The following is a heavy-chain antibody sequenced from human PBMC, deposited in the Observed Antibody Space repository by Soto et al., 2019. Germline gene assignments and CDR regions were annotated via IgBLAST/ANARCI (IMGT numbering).Heavy chain of an antibody. Sequence: SETLPLTCTVSGGPISSNYWTWIRRPPGKGLEWIGYFCSCGSTNYCSSLRIRVTISEDTSKIQCSLKVNSMTAADTAVYYCARYRREAVAGYTLDNWGQGILGTVSS. CDR2: FCSCGST. V-gene: IGHV4-59*01. J-gene: IGHJ4*02. CDR3: ARYRREAVAGYTLDN. D-gene: IGHD6-13*01. CDR1: GGPISSNY.